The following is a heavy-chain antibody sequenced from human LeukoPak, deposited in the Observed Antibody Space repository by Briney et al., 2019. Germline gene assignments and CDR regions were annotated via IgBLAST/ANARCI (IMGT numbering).Heavy chain of an antibody. V-gene: IGHV1-69*13. D-gene: IGHD2-21*02. CDR2: IIPIFGTA. J-gene: IGHJ5*02. CDR3: ARDQEAVTEGNWFDP. Sequence: ASVKVSCKASGGTFSSYATSWVRQAPGQGLEWMGGIIPIFGTANYAQKFQGRVTITADESTSTAYMELSRLRSDDTAVYYCARDQEAVTEGNWFDPWGQGTLVTVSS. CDR1: GGTFSSYA.